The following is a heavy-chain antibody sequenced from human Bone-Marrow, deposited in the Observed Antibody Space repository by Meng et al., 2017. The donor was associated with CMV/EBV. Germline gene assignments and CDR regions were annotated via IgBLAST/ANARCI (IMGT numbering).Heavy chain of an antibody. CDR2: IIPILGIA. V-gene: IGHV1-69*04. CDR3: AIDGIEYYGSGSHSDH. CDR1: GGTFSSYT. J-gene: IGHJ4*02. Sequence: SVKVSCKASGGTFSSYTISWVRQAPGQGLEWMGRIIPILGIANYAQKFQGRVTITADKSTSTAYMELSSLRSEDTAVYYCAIDGIEYYGSGSHSDHWGQGTLVTVSS. D-gene: IGHD3-10*01.